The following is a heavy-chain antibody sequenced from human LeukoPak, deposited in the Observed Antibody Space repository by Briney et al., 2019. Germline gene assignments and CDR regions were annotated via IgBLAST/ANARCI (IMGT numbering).Heavy chain of an antibody. CDR3: ARHYYDSSGYYEAYFDY. CDR1: CGSISSYH. V-gene: IGHV4-4*09. D-gene: IGHD3-22*01. J-gene: IGHJ4*02. CDR2: IYTSGRT. Sequence: SETLSLTRTVSCGSISSYHGSWIRPPPGKGPEWIGYIYTSGRTNYNPSLKSRLTISVDTPKNQFPLMLSSVTAADTAVYYCARHYYDSSGYYEAYFDYWGQGTLVTVSS.